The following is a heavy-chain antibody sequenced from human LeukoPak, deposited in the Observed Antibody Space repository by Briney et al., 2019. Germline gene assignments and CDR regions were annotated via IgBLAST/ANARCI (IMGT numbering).Heavy chain of an antibody. J-gene: IGHJ4*02. Sequence: GASVKVSCKASGYTFTGYYMHWVRQAPGQGLEWMGWINPNSGGTNYAQKFQGRVTMTRDTSISTAYMELSRLRSDDTAVYHCARDRAGITGTTDFSFDYWGQGTLVTVSS. CDR1: GYTFTGYY. D-gene: IGHD1-7*01. CDR3: ARDRAGITGTTDFSFDY. CDR2: INPNSGGT. V-gene: IGHV1-2*02.